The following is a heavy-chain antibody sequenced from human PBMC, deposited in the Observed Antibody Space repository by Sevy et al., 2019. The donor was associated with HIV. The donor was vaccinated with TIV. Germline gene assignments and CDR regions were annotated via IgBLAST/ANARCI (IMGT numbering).Heavy chain of an antibody. V-gene: IGHV4-34*01. D-gene: IGHD5-18*01. CDR3: ARASLTRRDGYKLGNYFDY. CDR1: GGSFSGYY. Sequence: SETLSLTCAVYGGSFSGYYWSWIRQPPGKGLEWIGEINHSGSTNYNSSLKSRVNISVDTSKNQFSLKLSSVTAADTVVYHCARASLTRRDGYKLGNYFDYWGQGTLVTVSS. J-gene: IGHJ4*02. CDR2: INHSGST.